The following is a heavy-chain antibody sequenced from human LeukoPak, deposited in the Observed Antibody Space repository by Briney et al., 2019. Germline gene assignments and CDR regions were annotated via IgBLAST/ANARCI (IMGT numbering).Heavy chain of an antibody. D-gene: IGHD1-26*01. CDR3: ARDPYSGNYGNDYYYYMDV. J-gene: IGHJ6*03. CDR2: ITTSGTYI. V-gene: IGHV3-21*01. Sequence: GGSLRLSCAASGFTFSNYNMNWVRQAPGKAMEWVSSITTSGTYIFYADSVKGRFTISGDNAKNSLYLQMDSLGPEDTAVYYCARDPYSGNYGNDYYYYMDVWGKGTTVTISS. CDR1: GFTFSNYN.